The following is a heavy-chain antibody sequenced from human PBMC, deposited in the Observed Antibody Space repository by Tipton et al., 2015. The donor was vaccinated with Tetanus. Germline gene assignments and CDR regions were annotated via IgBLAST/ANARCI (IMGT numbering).Heavy chain of an antibody. J-gene: IGHJ2*01. Sequence: QVQLVQSGAEVKKPGSSVKVSCKSSGGTFSNYVFNWVRQAPGQGLEWMGGFSPIFRRPNYAQKFQGRVTISADESTSTAYMELRSLTSADTAVYYCARVWGRGQLVTKPNWYFDLWGRGTLVTVSS. CDR3: ARVWGRGQLVTKPNWYFDL. CDR2: FSPIFRRP. D-gene: IGHD6-6*01. CDR1: GGTFSNYV. V-gene: IGHV1-69*01.